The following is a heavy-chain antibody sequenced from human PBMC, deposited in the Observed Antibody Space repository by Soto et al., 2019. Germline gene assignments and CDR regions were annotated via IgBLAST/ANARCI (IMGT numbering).Heavy chain of an antibody. Sequence: PGGSLRDSCAASGFTFSSYSMNWIRQAPGKGLEWVSSISSSSSYIYYADSVKGRFTISRDNAKNSLYLQMNSLRAEDTAVYYCARGSIAAHPSWFDPWGKGTLVTVSS. CDR3: ARGSIAAHPSWFDP. D-gene: IGHD6-6*01. CDR2: ISSSSSYI. V-gene: IGHV3-21*01. CDR1: GFTFSSYS. J-gene: IGHJ5*02.